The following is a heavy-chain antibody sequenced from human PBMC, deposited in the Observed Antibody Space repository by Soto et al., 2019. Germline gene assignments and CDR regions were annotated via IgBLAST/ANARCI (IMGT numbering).Heavy chain of an antibody. CDR2: IVVGNGNT. Sequence: GASVKVSCKASGFTISDSAVQWARQARGQPLEWIGYIVVGNGNTNFAQRFQERVTFSSDKSRGTAYMELRSLRSEDTAVYYCAATTHYDFWSGYFTGVAFDIWGQGTKVTVSS. CDR3: AATTHYDFWSGYFTGVAFDI. J-gene: IGHJ3*02. V-gene: IGHV1-58*01. D-gene: IGHD3-3*01. CDR1: GFTISDSA.